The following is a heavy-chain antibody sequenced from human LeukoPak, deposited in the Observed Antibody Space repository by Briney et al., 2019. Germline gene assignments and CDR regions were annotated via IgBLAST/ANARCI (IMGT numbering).Heavy chain of an antibody. CDR2: IYYSGST. CDR3: ARSEVVITPHFDY. V-gene: IGHV4-61*08. J-gene: IGHJ4*02. Sequence: SETLSLTCTVSGGSISSGGHYWIWIRQHPGRGLEWIGYIYYSGSTNYNPSLKSRVTISVDTSKNQFSLKLSSVTAADTAVYYCARSEVVITPHFDYWGQGTLVTVSS. CDR1: GGSISSGGHY. D-gene: IGHD3-22*01.